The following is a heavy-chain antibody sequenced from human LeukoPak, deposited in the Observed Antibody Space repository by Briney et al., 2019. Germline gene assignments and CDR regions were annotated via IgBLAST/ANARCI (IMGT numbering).Heavy chain of an antibody. CDR2: IKQDGSEK. V-gene: IGHV3-7*01. D-gene: IGHD6-13*01. CDR3: ATPTAGTWHFDY. CDR1: GLTFSNYW. J-gene: IGHJ4*02. Sequence: PGGSLRLSCAASGLTFSNYWMTWVRQAPGKGLEWVANIKQDGSEKYFEDSVKGRFTISRDNAKNSVYLQMNSLRAEDTAVYYCATPTAGTWHFDYWGQGTLVTVSS.